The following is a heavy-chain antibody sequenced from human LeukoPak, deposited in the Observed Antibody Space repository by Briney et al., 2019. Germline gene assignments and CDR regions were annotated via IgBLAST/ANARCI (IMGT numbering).Heavy chain of an antibody. V-gene: IGHV4-39*01. CDR2: IYYSGST. CDR3: AKTYYYGSAPNWFDP. D-gene: IGHD3-10*01. J-gene: IGHJ5*02. CDR1: GGSISSSSYY. Sequence: SETLSLTCTVSGGSISSSSYYWGWIRQPPGKGLEWIGSIYYSGSTYYNPSLKSRVTISVDTSKNQFPLKLSSVTAADTAVYYCAKTYYYGSAPNWFDPWGQGTLVTVSS.